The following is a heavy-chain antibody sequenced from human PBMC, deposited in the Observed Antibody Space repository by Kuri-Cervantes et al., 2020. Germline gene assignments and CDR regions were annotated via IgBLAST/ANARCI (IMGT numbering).Heavy chain of an antibody. CDR2: MNPNSGNT. CDR1: GYTFTSYD. Sequence: ASVKVSCKASGYTFTSYDINWVRQATGQGLEWMGWMNPNSGNTGYAQKFQGRVTMTRNTSISTAYMELSSLRSEDTAVYYCSRVAPKFYYYYYMDVWGKGATVTVSS. J-gene: IGHJ6*03. V-gene: IGHV1-8*01. CDR3: SRVAPKFYYYYYMDV.